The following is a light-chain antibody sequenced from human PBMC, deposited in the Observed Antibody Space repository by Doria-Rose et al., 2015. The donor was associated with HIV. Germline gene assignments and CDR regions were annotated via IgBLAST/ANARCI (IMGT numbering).Light chain of an antibody. CDR1: SSDVDGYDF. Sequence: QSALTQPRSVSGSPGQSVTISCTGTSSDVDGYDFVSWFQHHPGKAPKLMIYDVTKRPSGVADRFSGSKSGNTASLTISGLQAEDEADYYCCSYAGSYVVFGGGTKLTVL. CDR2: DVT. V-gene: IGLV2-11*01. CDR3: CSYAGSYVV. J-gene: IGLJ2*01.